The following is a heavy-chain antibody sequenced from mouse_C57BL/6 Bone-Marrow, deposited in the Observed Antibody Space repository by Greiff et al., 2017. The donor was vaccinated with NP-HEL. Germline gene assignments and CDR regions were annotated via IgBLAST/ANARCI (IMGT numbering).Heavy chain of an antibody. Sequence: QVQLQQPGAELVMPGASVKLSCKASGYTFTSYWMHWVKQRPGQGLEWIGEIDPSDSYTNYNQKFKGKSTLTVDKSSSTAYMQLSSLTSEDSAVYYCARGIYLAMDYWGQGTSVTVSS. D-gene: IGHD5-1*01. CDR1: GYTFTSYW. CDR3: ARGIYLAMDY. V-gene: IGHV1-69*01. J-gene: IGHJ4*01. CDR2: IDPSDSYT.